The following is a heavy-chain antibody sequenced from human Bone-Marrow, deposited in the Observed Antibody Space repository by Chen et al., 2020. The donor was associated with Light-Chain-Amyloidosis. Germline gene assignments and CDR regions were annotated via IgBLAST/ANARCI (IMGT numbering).Heavy chain of an antibody. CDR3: AKRGSYYYYGMDV. D-gene: IGHD6-19*01. J-gene: IGHJ6*02. CDR2: ISGGDT. Sequence: EVLLVESGGGLVQPGGSLRLSCAASGFTLSNYAMDWVRQAPGKGLEWVSSISGGDTYNANSVKGRFTVSGDDSGNTLYLQMNSLRAEDTAVYYCAKRGSYYYYGMDVWGQGTTVTVSS. CDR1: GFTLSNYA. V-gene: IGHV3-23*04.